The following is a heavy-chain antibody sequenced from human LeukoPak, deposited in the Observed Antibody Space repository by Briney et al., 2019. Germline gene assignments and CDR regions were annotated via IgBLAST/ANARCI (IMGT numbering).Heavy chain of an antibody. Sequence: ETLSLTCVVYGGSFSGYYWSWIRQPPGKGLEWVSIVSGGGGSTYYADSVKGRFTISTDNSRNTVSLEMNSLRAEDTALYYCAQGYDFWSGSEYFQHWGQGTLVTVSS. J-gene: IGHJ1*01. V-gene: IGHV3-23*01. CDR2: VSGGGGST. CDR1: GGSFSGYY. D-gene: IGHD3-3*01. CDR3: AQGYDFWSGSEYFQH.